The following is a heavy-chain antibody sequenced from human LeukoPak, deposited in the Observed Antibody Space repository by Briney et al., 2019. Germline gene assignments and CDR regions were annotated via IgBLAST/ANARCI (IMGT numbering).Heavy chain of an antibody. J-gene: IGHJ6*03. V-gene: IGHV4-34*01. CDR3: ARGTSTVTLDYYYYMDV. CDR2: INHSGST. Sequence: SETLSLTCAVYGGSFSGYYWSWIRQPPGKGLEWIGEINHSGSTNYNPSLKSRVTISVDTSKNQFSLKLSSVTAADTAVYYCARGTSTVTLDYYYYMDVWGKGTTVTVSS. CDR1: GGSFSGYY. D-gene: IGHD4-17*01.